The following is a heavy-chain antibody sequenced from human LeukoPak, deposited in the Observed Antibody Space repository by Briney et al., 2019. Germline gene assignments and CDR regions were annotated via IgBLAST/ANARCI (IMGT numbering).Heavy chain of an antibody. CDR3: ARDGSYPYMDV. D-gene: IGHD3-16*02. Sequence: ASVKVSCKAFGYTFTSNYMHWVRQAPGQGPEWMGVISPSGGSTTYAQKFQGRVTLTRDMSTSTDYLELSSLRSEDTAVYYCARDGSYPYMDVWGKGTTVTISS. V-gene: IGHV1-46*01. CDR1: GYTFTSNY. J-gene: IGHJ6*03. CDR2: ISPSGGST.